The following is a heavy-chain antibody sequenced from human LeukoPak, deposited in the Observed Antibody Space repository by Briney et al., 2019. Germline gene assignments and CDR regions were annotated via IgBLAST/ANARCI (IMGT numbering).Heavy chain of an antibody. V-gene: IGHV1-18*04. CDR2: INAYNGNT. CDR3: ARDRDYYGSGSYYSKIDY. D-gene: IGHD3-10*01. CDR1: GYTFTSYG. J-gene: IGHJ4*02. Sequence: GASVKVSCKASGYTFTSYGISWVRQAPGQGLEWMGWINAYNGNTNYAQKLQGRVTMTTDTSTSTAYMELRSLRSDDTAVYYCARDRDYYGSGSYYSKIDYWGQGTLVTVSS.